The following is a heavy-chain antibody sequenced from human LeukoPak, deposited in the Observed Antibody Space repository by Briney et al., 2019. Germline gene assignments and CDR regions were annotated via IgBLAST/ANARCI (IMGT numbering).Heavy chain of an antibody. CDR1: GFTFSSYA. J-gene: IGHJ4*02. V-gene: IGHV3-33*01. Sequence: ERSLRLSCAASGFTFSSYAMHWVRPAPGKGLAWVAIIWYDGSNEFYADSVKGRFTISRDNSKNTLFLQMKSLRAEDTAVYYCARDRGTTVTTYYFDYWGQGTLVTVSS. D-gene: IGHD4-17*01. CDR2: IWYDGSNE. CDR3: ARDRGTTVTTYYFDY.